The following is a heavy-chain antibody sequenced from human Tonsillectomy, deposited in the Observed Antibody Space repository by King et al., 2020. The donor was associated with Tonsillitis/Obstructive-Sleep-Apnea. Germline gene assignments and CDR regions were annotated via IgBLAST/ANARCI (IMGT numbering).Heavy chain of an antibody. J-gene: IGHJ6*03. CDR3: ARDIVVVPAAMNYMDV. CDR1: GGSISSYY. D-gene: IGHD2-2*01. V-gene: IGHV4-59*01. CDR2: IYYSGSGST. Sequence: QLQESGPGLVKPSETLSLTCTVSGGSISSYYWSWIRQPPGKGLEWIGYIYYSGSGSTNYNPPLKSRVTISVDTSKNQFSLKLSSVTAADTAVYYCARDIVVVPAAMNYMDVWGKGTTVTVSS.